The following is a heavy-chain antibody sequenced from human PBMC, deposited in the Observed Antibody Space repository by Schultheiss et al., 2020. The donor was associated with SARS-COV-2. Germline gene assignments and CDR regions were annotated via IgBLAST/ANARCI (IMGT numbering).Heavy chain of an antibody. CDR2: IIPILGIA. V-gene: IGHV1-69*10. Sequence: SVKVSCKTSGYTFTSHGISWVRQAPGQGFEWMGGIIPILGIANYAQKFQGRVTITADKSTSTAYMELSSLRSEDTAVYYCARGGGDGGVFDSWGQGTLVTVSS. J-gene: IGHJ4*02. CDR3: ARGGGDGGVFDS. D-gene: IGHD3-16*01. CDR1: GYTFTSHG.